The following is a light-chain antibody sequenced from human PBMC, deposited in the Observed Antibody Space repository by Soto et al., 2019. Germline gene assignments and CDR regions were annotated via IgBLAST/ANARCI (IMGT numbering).Light chain of an antibody. CDR3: SSYTSSSTLL. CDR2: EVS. CDR1: SSDVGGYNY. Sequence: QSVLTQPASVSGSPGQSITISCTGTSSDVGGYNYVSWYQQHPGKVPKLMIFEVSDRPSGVSNRFSGSKSGNTASLTISGLQPEDEADYYCSSYTSSSTLLFGGGTKVTVL. J-gene: IGLJ3*02. V-gene: IGLV2-14*01.